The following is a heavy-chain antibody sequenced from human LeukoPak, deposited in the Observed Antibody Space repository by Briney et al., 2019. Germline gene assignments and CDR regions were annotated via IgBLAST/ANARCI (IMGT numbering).Heavy chain of an antibody. D-gene: IGHD5-12*01. J-gene: IGHJ3*02. CDR3: ARDFRRSRVWWLPIRIRHNDAFDI. V-gene: IGHV3-30*02. Sequence: PGGSLRLSCAASGFTFSSYGMHWVRQAPGKGLEWVAFIRYDGSNKYYADSVKGRFTISRDNSKNTLYLQMNSLRAEDTAVYYCARDFRRSRVWWLPIRIRHNDAFDIWGQGTMVTVSS. CDR2: IRYDGSNK. CDR1: GFTFSSYG.